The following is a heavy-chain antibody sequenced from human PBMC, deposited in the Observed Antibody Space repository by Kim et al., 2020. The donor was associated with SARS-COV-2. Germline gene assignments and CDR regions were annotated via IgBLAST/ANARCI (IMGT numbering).Heavy chain of an antibody. Sequence: GGSLRLSCAASGFTFSSYAMSWVRQAPGKGLEWVSAISGSGGSTYYADSVKGRFTISRDNSKNTLYLQMNSLRAEDTAVYYCAKEGYCTNGVCYRVLQVFDYWGQGTLVTVSS. J-gene: IGHJ4*02. CDR1: GFTFSSYA. V-gene: IGHV3-23*01. CDR2: ISGSGGST. CDR3: AKEGYCTNGVCYRVLQVFDY. D-gene: IGHD2-8*01.